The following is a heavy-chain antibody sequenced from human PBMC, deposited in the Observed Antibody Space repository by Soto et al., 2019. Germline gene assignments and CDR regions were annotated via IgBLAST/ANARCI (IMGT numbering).Heavy chain of an antibody. J-gene: IGHJ4*02. V-gene: IGHV1-69*02. Sequence: QVQLVQSGAEVKKPGSSVKVSCKASVGTFSSYTISWVRQAPGQGLEWMGRIIPILGIANYAQKFQGRVTITADKSTSTAYMELSSLRSEDTAVYYCARVVGAANDYWGQGPLVTVSS. D-gene: IGHD1-26*01. CDR1: VGTFSSYT. CDR2: IIPILGIA. CDR3: ARVVGAANDY.